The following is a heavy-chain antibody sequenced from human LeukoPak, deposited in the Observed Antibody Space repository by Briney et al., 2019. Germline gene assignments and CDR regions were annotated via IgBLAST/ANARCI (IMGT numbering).Heavy chain of an antibody. J-gene: IGHJ4*02. V-gene: IGHV3-30-3*01. CDR2: ISYDGSNK. CDR1: GFTFSSYA. CDR3: ARVNSLTMVRGVIDPFDY. Sequence: GGSLRLSCAASGFTFSSYAMHWVRQAPGKGLEWVAVISYDGSNKYYADSVKGRFTISRDNSKTTLYLQMNSLRAEDTAVYYCARVNSLTMVRGVIDPFDYWGQGTLVTVSS. D-gene: IGHD3-10*01.